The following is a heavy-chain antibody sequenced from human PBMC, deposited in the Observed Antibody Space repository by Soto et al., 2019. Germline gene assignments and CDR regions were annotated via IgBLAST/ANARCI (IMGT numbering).Heavy chain of an antibody. J-gene: IGHJ6*02. D-gene: IGHD3-9*01. Sequence: ASVKLSCKASGYTFTSYAMHWVRQAPGQRLEWMGWINAGNGNTKYSQKFQGRVTITRDTSASTAYMELSSLRSEDTAVYYCARDYDILTGYFYYYGMDVWGQGTTVTVS. CDR2: INAGNGNT. V-gene: IGHV1-3*01. CDR3: ARDYDILTGYFYYYGMDV. CDR1: GYTFTSYA.